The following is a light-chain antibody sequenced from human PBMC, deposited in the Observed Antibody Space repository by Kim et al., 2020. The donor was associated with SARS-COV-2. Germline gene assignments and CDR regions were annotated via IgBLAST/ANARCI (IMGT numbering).Light chain of an antibody. J-gene: IGKJ3*01. Sequence: DIQMTQSPSSLSASVGDRVTITCRASQSISSYLNWYQQKPGKAPKLLIYAASSLQSGVPSRFSGSGSGTDFTLTISSLQPEDFATYYGQQSNSIPFTFGPGTKVDIK. CDR2: AAS. CDR1: QSISSY. V-gene: IGKV1-39*01. CDR3: QQSNSIPFT.